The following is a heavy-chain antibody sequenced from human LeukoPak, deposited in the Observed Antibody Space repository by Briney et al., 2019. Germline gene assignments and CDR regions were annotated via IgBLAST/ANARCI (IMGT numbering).Heavy chain of an antibody. D-gene: IGHD6-19*01. Sequence: PGGSLRLSCAASALTFSRASGLTFTDAWMSWVRQAPGKGLEWVGRIKSKAYGGTTDYAAPVKGRFTISRDDSKNTLYLQMNSLRSDDTAVYYCASDKQLLAGYWGQGALVTVSS. CDR2: IKSKAYGGTT. J-gene: IGHJ4*02. V-gene: IGHV3-15*01. CDR3: ASDKQLLAGY. CDR1: GLTFTDAW.